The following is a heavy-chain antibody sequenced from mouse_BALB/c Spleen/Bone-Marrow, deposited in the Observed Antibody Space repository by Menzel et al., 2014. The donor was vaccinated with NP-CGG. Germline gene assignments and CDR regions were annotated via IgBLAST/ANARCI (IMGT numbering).Heavy chain of an antibody. V-gene: IGHV1-87*01. CDR1: GYTFTSYW. CDR3: ARGFPFDY. CDR2: IYPGDGDT. J-gene: IGHJ2*01. Sequence: QVQLQQPGAELARPGASVKLSCKASGYTFTSYWMQWVKQRPGQGLEWIGAIYPGDGDTRYTQKFKGKATLTADKSSSTAYMQLSSLASEDSAVYYCARGFPFDYWGQGTLPQSPQ.